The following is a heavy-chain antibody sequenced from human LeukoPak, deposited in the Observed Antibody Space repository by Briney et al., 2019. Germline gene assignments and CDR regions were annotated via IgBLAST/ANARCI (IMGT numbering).Heavy chain of an antibody. CDR2: ISGADGSI. J-gene: IGHJ4*02. Sequence: PAGSLTLSCAASAFTFSSIALSRVRHAPGNGRQWGSAISGADGSIYYADSVKGRFTISRDNSKNTLYLQMSSLRAEDTAVYYCAKAHALFGEPLDYWGQGTLVTVSS. V-gene: IGHV3-23*01. CDR1: AFTFSSIA. D-gene: IGHD3-3*01. CDR3: AKAHALFGEPLDY.